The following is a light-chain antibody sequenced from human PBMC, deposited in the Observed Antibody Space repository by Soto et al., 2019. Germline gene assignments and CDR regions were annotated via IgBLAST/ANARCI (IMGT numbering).Light chain of an antibody. J-gene: IGKJ1*01. V-gene: IGKV1-5*03. Sequence: DIQMTQSPSTLSASVGDIVTITCRASQSISSWLAWYQQKTGKAPKILIYKESSLESGVPSRFSGSGSGTELNLTISRLQPDDFATYYCQKYNSYPWTFGQGTKVDIK. CDR1: QSISSW. CDR2: KES. CDR3: QKYNSYPWT.